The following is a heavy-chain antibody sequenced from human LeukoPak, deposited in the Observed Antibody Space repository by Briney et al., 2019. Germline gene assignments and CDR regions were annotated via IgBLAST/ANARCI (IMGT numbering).Heavy chain of an antibody. CDR1: GFTFSSYA. CDR3: AKLPSYYYYYYMDV. J-gene: IGHJ6*03. V-gene: IGHV3-23*01. Sequence: GGSLRLSCAASGFTFSSYAMSWVRQAPGKGLEWVSAISGSGGSTYYADSVKGRFTISRDNSKNTLCLQMNSLRAEDTAVYYCAKLPSYYYYYYMDVWGKGPRSPSP. CDR2: ISGSGGST.